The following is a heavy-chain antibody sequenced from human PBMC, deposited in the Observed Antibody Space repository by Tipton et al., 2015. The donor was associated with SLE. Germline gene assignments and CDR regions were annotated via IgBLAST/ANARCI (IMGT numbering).Heavy chain of an antibody. V-gene: IGHV4-59*01. CDR3: ARSLAAAGTGSYYYGMDV. J-gene: IGHJ6*02. CDR2: IYYSGST. CDR1: GGSISSYY. Sequence: TLSLTCTVSGGSISSYYWSWSRQPPGKGLEWIGYIYYSGSTNYNPSLKSRVTISVDTSKNQFSLKLSSVTAADTAVYYCARSLAAAGTGSYYYGMDVWAQGTTVAVTS. D-gene: IGHD6-13*01.